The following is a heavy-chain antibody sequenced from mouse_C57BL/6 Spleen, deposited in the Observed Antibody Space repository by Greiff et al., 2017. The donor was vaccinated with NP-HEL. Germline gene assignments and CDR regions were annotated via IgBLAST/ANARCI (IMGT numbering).Heavy chain of an antibody. J-gene: IGHJ4*01. V-gene: IGHV1-81*01. CDR1: GYTFTSYG. Sequence: QVHVKQSGAELARPGASVKLSCKASGYTFTSYGISWVKQRTGQGLEWIGEIYPRSGNTYYNEKFKGKATLTADKSSSTAYMELRSLTSEDSAVYFCARSGDYDVGGAMDYWGQGTSVTVSS. CDR2: IYPRSGNT. D-gene: IGHD2-4*01. CDR3: ARSGDYDVGGAMDY.